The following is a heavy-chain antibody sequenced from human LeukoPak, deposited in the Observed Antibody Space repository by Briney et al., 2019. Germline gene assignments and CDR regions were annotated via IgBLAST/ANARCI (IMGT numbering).Heavy chain of an antibody. CDR2: IYYSGST. Sequence: SETLSLTCTVSGGSISSSSYYWGWIRQPPGKGLEWIGSIYYSGSTYYNPSLKSRVTISVDTSKNQFSLKLSSVTAADTAVYYCARHKGRGYCSSTSCYMEFDYWGQGILVTVSS. J-gene: IGHJ4*02. CDR1: GGSISSSSYY. D-gene: IGHD2-2*02. CDR3: ARHKGRGYCSSTSCYMEFDY. V-gene: IGHV4-39*01.